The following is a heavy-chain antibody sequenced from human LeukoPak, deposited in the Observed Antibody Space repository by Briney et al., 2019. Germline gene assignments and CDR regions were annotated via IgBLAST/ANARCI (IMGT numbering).Heavy chain of an antibody. Sequence: GGSLRLSCAASGFTFSSYWMSWVRQDPGKGLEWVANIKQDGSEKYYVDSVKGRFTISRDNAKNSLYLQMNSLRAEDTAVYYCARDNPYYYDSSGYLLFDYWGQGTLVTVSS. J-gene: IGHJ4*02. CDR1: GFTFSSYW. CDR3: ARDNPYYYDSSGYLLFDY. D-gene: IGHD3-22*01. CDR2: IKQDGSEK. V-gene: IGHV3-7*01.